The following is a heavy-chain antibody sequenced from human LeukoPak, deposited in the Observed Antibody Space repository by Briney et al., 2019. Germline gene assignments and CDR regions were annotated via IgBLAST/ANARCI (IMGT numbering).Heavy chain of an antibody. Sequence: PSETLSLTCTVSGGSISSGTHYYNWIRQHPGKGLEWIGYIYYTGITSYNPSLRGRVSMSVDTSMNQASLKVTSLTAADTAVYYCAASSGVTLGRFWGQGALVTVSS. CDR1: GGSISSGTHY. CDR2: IYYTGIT. V-gene: IGHV4-31*03. J-gene: IGHJ4*02. CDR3: AASSGVTLGRF. D-gene: IGHD4/OR15-4a*01.